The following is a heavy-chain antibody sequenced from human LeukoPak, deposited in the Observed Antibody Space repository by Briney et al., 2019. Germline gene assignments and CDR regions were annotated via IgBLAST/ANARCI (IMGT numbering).Heavy chain of an antibody. CDR1: GYTFTSYY. V-gene: IGHV1-46*01. J-gene: IGHJ3*02. CDR3: ARGRGTMIVVVPTGDAFDI. D-gene: IGHD3-22*01. CDR2: INPRGGST. Sequence: GASVKVSCKASGYTFTSYYIHWVRQAPGRGLEWMGIINPRGGSTTYAQKFQGRVTMTRDTSTSTVYMELSSLRSEDTAMYYCARGRGTMIVVVPTGDAFDIWGQGTMVTVSS.